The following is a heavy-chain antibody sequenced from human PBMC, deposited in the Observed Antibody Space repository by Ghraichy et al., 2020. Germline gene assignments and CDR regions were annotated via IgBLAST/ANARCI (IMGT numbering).Heavy chain of an antibody. CDR3: ARARGDYGGNYYYGMDV. D-gene: IGHD4-17*01. CDR1: GGSFSGYY. Sequence: SQTLSLTCAVYGGSFSGYYWSWIRQPPGKGLEWIGEINHSGSTNYNPSLKSRVTISVDTSKNQFSLKLSSVTAADTAVYYCARARGDYGGNYYYGMDVWGQGTTVTVSS. J-gene: IGHJ6*02. V-gene: IGHV4-34*01. CDR2: INHSGST.